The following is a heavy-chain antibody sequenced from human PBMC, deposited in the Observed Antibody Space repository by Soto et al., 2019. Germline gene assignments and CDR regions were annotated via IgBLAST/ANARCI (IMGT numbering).Heavy chain of an antibody. Sequence: QVQLVQSGAEVKKPGASVKVSCKASGYTFSSFGINWVRQAPGQGLEWVGWVSVYNDDTKCAQHFQGRVSLTTDTSTSTTYMEVGSLRSDDTAVYYCARTCRSGGSCYHEYWGEGTLVTVSS. CDR2: VSVYNDDT. D-gene: IGHD2-15*01. CDR3: ARTCRSGGSCYHEY. J-gene: IGHJ4*02. CDR1: GYTFSSFG. V-gene: IGHV1-18*01.